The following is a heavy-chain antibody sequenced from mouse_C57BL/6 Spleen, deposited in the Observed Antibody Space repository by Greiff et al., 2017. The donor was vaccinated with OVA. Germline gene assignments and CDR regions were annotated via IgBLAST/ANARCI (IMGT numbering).Heavy chain of an antibody. CDR3: ARIYGSSYAMDY. D-gene: IGHD1-1*01. V-gene: IGHV5-12*01. CDR1: GFTFSDYY. Sequence: EVKVVESGGGLVQPGGSLKLSCAASGFTFSDYYMYWVRQTPEKRLEWVAYISNGGGSTYYPDTVKGRFTISRDNAKNTLYLQMSRLKSEDTAMYYCARIYGSSYAMDYWGQGTSVTVSS. CDR2: ISNGGGST. J-gene: IGHJ4*01.